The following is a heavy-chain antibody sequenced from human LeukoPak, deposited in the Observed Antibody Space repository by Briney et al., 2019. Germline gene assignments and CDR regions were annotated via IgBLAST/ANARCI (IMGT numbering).Heavy chain of an antibody. V-gene: IGHV1-8*03. CDR2: MNPNSGNT. CDR3: ARSPWGYCSSTSCKDNWFDP. CDR1: GHTFTSYD. D-gene: IGHD2-2*01. Sequence: ASVKVSCKASGHTFTSYDINWVRQATGQGLEWMGWMNPNSGNTGYAQKFQGRVTITRNTSISTAYMELSSLRSEDTAVYYCARSPWGYCSSTSCKDNWFDPWGQGTLVTVSS. J-gene: IGHJ5*02.